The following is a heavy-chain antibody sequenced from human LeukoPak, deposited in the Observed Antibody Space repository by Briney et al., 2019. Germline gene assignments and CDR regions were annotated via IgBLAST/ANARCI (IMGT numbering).Heavy chain of an antibody. D-gene: IGHD3-10*01. CDR2: ISSSGSTI. Sequence: PGGSLRLSCAASGFTFSCYEMNWVRQAPGKGLEWVSYISSSGSTIYYADSVKGRFTISRDNAKNSLYLQMNSLRAEDTAVYYCAREGNTMVRGVLDYWGQGTLVTVSS. CDR3: AREGNTMVRGVLDY. CDR1: GFTFSCYE. J-gene: IGHJ4*02. V-gene: IGHV3-48*03.